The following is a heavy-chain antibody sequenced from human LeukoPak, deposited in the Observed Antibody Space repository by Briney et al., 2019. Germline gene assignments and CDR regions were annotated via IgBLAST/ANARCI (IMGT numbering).Heavy chain of an antibody. V-gene: IGHV1-18*01. CDR3: ARGYCTSTSCFVWGWFDP. J-gene: IGHJ5*02. CDR2: SSAYNGKT. CDR1: GYTFTSYG. D-gene: IGHD2-2*01. Sequence: SVKLSCKASGYTFTSYGINWVRQPPGQGLEWVGWSSAYNGKTNYAQTLQGRVTTTTDTSTSTAYLEMRTPGTDDDAVYYCARGYCTSTSCFVWGWFDPWGQGTLVTVSS.